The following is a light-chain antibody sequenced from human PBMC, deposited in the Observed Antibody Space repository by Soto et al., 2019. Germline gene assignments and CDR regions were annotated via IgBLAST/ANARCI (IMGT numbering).Light chain of an antibody. CDR1: QSVLYTSNNRNY. Sequence: DIVMTQSPDSLAVSLGERATINCKSSQSVLYTSNNRNYLAWYQQKPGQPPKLLIYWASFRESGVPDRFSGSGSGTDFTLTISSLQADDVAVYYCQQYYSSPTFGPGTKVEIK. CDR2: WAS. V-gene: IGKV4-1*01. J-gene: IGKJ1*01. CDR3: QQYYSSPT.